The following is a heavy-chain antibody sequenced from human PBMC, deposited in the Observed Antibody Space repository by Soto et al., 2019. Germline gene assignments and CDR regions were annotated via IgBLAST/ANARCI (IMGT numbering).Heavy chain of an antibody. D-gene: IGHD3-22*01. V-gene: IGHV4-59*01. CDR3: ARSFYYYDSSGYPREEHYYYYGMDV. J-gene: IGHJ6*02. CDR1: GGSISSYY. CDR2: IYYSGST. Sequence: SSETLSLTCTVSGGSISSYYWSWIRQPPGKGLEWIGYIYYSGSTNYNPSLKSRVTISVDTSKNQFSLKLSSVTAADTAVYYCARSFYYYDSSGYPREEHYYYYGMDVWGQGTTVTVSS.